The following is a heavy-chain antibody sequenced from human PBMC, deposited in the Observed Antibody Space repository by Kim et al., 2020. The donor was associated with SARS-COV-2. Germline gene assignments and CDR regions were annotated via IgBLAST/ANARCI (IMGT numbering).Heavy chain of an antibody. J-gene: IGHJ4*02. V-gene: IGHV1-3*04. D-gene: IGHD3-10*01. CDR1: GYTFSKNG. CDR3: ARGGPFSGSGSPFDY. Sequence: ASVKVSCKASGYTFSKNGIDWVRQAPGQRLEWMGWINIGDGNTEYSEKCYDRLTITRDTSASASYLELSRLTSEDSGVYYCARGGPFSGSGSPFDYWGQGTLVIVSS. CDR2: INIGDGNT.